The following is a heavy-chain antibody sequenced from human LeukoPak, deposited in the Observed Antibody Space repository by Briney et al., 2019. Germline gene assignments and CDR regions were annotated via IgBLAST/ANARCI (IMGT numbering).Heavy chain of an antibody. CDR1: GYTFTSYD. D-gene: IGHD2-2*01. CDR2: MNPNSGNT. CDR3: ARASSTLSWFHP. Sequence: ASVKVSCKASGYTFTSYDINWVRQATGQGLEWMGWMNPNSGNTGYAQKFQGRVTMTRNTSISTAYMELSSLRSEDTAVYYCARASSTLSWFHPWGQGTLVTVSS. J-gene: IGHJ5*02. V-gene: IGHV1-8*01.